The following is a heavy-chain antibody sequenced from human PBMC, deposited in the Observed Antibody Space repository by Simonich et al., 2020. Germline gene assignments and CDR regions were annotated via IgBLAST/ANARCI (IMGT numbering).Heavy chain of an antibody. V-gene: IGHV4-59*01. CDR1: GGSISSYY. CDR2: IYYSGST. Sequence: QVQLQESGPGLVKPSETLSLTCTVSGGSISSYYWSWIRQPPGKGLEWIGYIYYSGSTNYNPSLKSRVTISGDTSKNQFSLKRSSVTAADTAVYYCARGISSGWYWYFDLWGRGTLVTVSS. CDR3: ARGISSGWYWYFDL. D-gene: IGHD6-19*01. J-gene: IGHJ2*01.